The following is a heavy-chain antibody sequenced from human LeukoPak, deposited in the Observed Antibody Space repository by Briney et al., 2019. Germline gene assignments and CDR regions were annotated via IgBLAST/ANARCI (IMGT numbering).Heavy chain of an antibody. D-gene: IGHD4-23*01. V-gene: IGHV1-18*04. CDR1: GYIFTGYY. J-gene: IGHJ4*02. CDR3: ARDVGGLFRKYFDY. CDR2: ISAYNGNT. Sequence: GASVKVSCKASGYIFTGYYMHCVRQAPGQGLEWMGWISAYNGNTNYAQKLQGRVTMTTDTSTSTAYMELRSLRSDDTAVYYCARDVGGLFRKYFDYWGQGTLVTVSS.